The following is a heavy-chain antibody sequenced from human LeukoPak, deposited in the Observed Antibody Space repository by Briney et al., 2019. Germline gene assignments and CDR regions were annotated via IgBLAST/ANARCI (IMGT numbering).Heavy chain of an antibody. Sequence: SETLSLTCTVSGGSISSYYWSWIRQPPGKGLEWIGYIYYSGSTNYNPSLKSRVTISVDTSKNQFSLKLSSVTAADTAVYYCARDTAMYAFDIWGQGTMVTVSS. CDR1: GGSISSYY. CDR3: ARDTAMYAFDI. J-gene: IGHJ3*02. V-gene: IGHV4-59*01. CDR2: IYYSGST. D-gene: IGHD5-18*01.